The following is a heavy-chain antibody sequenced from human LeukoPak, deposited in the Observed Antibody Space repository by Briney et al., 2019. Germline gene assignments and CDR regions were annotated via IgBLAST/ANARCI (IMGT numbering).Heavy chain of an antibody. J-gene: IGHJ3*02. D-gene: IGHD2-21*02. V-gene: IGHV3-21*01. Sequence: GGSLRLSCAASGFTFSSHSMNWVRQAPGKGLEWVSSISSSSSYIYYADSVKGRFTISRDNAKNSLYLQMNSLRAEDTAVYYCARDHGASTYCGGDCYRNDAFDIWGQGTMVTVSS. CDR1: GFTFSSHS. CDR3: ARDHGASTYCGGDCYRNDAFDI. CDR2: ISSSSSYI.